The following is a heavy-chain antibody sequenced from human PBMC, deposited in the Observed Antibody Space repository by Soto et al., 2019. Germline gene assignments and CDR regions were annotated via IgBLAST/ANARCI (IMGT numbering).Heavy chain of an antibody. CDR1: GQSFSGHT. V-gene: IGHV4-34*01. Sequence: QVQLQQWGAGLLKPSETLSLTCAVYGQSFSGHTWSWIRQSPGKGLEWIGEISQSGSTYYNPSLKTRLTISADTTKNQFSLTLHSVTAADTGVFYCARGSGIAVIPGELEDVHYDYWGQGTLVSVSS. CDR2: ISQSGST. D-gene: IGHD2-2*01. CDR3: ARGSGIAVIPGELEDVHYDY. J-gene: IGHJ4*02.